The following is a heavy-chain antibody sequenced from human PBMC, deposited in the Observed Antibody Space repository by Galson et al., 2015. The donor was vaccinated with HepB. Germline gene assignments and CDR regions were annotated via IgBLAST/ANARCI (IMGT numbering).Heavy chain of an antibody. CDR1: GFTFSSYS. CDR3: ARLYSYGYFYYYGMDV. CDR2: ISSSSSTI. Sequence: SLRLSCAASGFTFSSYSMNWVRQAPGKGLEWVSYISSSSSTIYYADSVKGRFTISRDNAKNSLYLQMNSLRAEDTAVYYCARLYSYGYFYYYGMDVWGQGTTVTVSS. V-gene: IGHV3-48*01. J-gene: IGHJ6*02. D-gene: IGHD5-18*01.